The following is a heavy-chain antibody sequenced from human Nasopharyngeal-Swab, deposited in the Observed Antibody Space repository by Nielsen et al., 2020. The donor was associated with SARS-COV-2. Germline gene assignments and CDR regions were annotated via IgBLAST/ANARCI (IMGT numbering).Heavy chain of an antibody. CDR1: GYTFTSYG. D-gene: IGHD3-9*01. CDR2: ISAYNGNT. Sequence: ASVTVSCKASGYTFTSYGISWVRQAPGQGLEWMGWISAYNGNTHYAQKLQGRVTMTTDTSTSTAYMELRSLRSDDTAVYYCARVARYFDPAKYYYYGMDVWGQGTTVTVSS. V-gene: IGHV1-18*01. CDR3: ARVARYFDPAKYYYYGMDV. J-gene: IGHJ6*02.